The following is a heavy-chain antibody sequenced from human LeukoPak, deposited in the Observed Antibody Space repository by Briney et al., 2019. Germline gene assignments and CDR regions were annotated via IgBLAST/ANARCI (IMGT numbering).Heavy chain of an antibody. J-gene: IGHJ5*02. D-gene: IGHD3-16*01. Sequence: SETLSLTCTVSGGSISSYYWSWIRQPPGKGLEWIGYIYYGGSTNYNPSLKSRVTISVDTSKNQFSLKLSSVTAADTAVYYCAREGTGGNNWFDPWGQGTLVTVSS. CDR1: GGSISSYY. V-gene: IGHV4-59*01. CDR2: IYYGGST. CDR3: AREGTGGNNWFDP.